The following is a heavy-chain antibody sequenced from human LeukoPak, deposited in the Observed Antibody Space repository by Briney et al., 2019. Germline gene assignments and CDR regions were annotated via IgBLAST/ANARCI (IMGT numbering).Heavy chain of an antibody. CDR3: AKVPLWYDIFDY. V-gene: IGHV3-11*01. CDR2: ISSSGTII. J-gene: IGHJ4*02. D-gene: IGHD3-9*01. CDR1: GFTFSDYY. Sequence: GGSLRLSCAASGFTFSDYYMSWIRQAPGKGLEWVSYISSSGTIIYYADSVKGRFTISRDNAKNSLYLQMNSLRAEDTAVYYCAKVPLWYDIFDYWGQGTLVTVSS.